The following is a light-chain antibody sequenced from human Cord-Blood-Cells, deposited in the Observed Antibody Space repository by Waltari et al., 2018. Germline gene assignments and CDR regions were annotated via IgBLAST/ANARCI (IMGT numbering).Light chain of an antibody. V-gene: IGKV1-39*01. J-gene: IGKJ2*02. Sequence: DIQMTQSPSSLSASVGDRVTITCRASQSISSYLKWYQQKPGKAAKLLVYASYSVQSGVPSRFSGSGSGTDFSLTISSLQPEDFATYYCQQSYSTLGGTFGQGTKLEIK. CDR3: QQSYSTLGGT. CDR1: QSISSY. CDR2: ASY.